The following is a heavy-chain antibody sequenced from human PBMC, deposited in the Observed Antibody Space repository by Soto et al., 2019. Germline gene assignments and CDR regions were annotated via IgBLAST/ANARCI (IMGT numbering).Heavy chain of an antibody. CDR3: AKASITIFGVVIMGEYYFDY. J-gene: IGHJ4*02. Sequence: GGSLRLSCAASGFTFSSYAMTWVRQAPGKGLEWVSVISGSVGSTYYADSVKGRFTISRDNSKNTLYLQMNSLRAEDTAVYYCAKASITIFGVVIMGEYYFDYWGQGTLVTVSS. CDR1: GFTFSSYA. CDR2: ISGSVGST. V-gene: IGHV3-23*01. D-gene: IGHD3-3*01.